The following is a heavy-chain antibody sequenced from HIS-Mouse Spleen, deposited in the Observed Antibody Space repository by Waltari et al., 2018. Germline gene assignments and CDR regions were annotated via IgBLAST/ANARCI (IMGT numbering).Heavy chain of an antibody. CDR2: IYTSGST. J-gene: IGHJ3*02. V-gene: IGHV4-4*07. CDR1: GGSISSYY. D-gene: IGHD3-3*01. Sequence: QVQLQESGPGLVKPSETLSLTCTVSGGSISSYYWSWIRPPAGTVLEWIGRIYTSGSTNYNPSLKSRATMSVDTSKNQFSLKLSSVTAADTAVYYCARDFHDFWSGYYGGDKKHDAFDIWGQGTMVTVSS. CDR3: ARDFHDFWSGYYGGDKKHDAFDI.